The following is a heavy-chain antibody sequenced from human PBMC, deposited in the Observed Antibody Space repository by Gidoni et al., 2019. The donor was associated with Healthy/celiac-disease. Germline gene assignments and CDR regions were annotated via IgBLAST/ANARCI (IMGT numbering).Heavy chain of an antibody. D-gene: IGHD6-19*01. J-gene: IGHJ4*02. CDR2: IYYSGST. CDR3: ARGPGIAVAGSDY. V-gene: IGHV4-59*01. Sequence: QVQLQASGPGLVKPSETLSLTCTVSGGSISSYYWSWIRQPPGKGLEWIGYIYYSGSTNYNPSLKSRVTISVDTSKNQFSLKLSSVTAADTAVYYCARGPGIAVAGSDYWGQGTLVTVSS. CDR1: GGSISSYY.